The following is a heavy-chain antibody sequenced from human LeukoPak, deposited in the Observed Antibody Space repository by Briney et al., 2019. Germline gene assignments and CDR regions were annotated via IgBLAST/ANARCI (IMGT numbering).Heavy chain of an antibody. V-gene: IGHV3-74*03. Sequence: TGGSLRLSCAASGFTFSSYWMHWVRQAPGKGLVWVSRINSDGSSITYADSVKGRFTISRDNAKNTLYLQMNSLRVGDTAVYYCAREGRVSGYDFDCWGQGTLVTVSS. D-gene: IGHD5-12*01. J-gene: IGHJ4*02. CDR2: INSDGSSI. CDR3: AREGRVSGYDFDC. CDR1: GFTFSSYW.